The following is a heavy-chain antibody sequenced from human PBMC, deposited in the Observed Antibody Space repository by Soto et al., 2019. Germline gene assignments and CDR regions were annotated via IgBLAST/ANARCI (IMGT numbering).Heavy chain of an antibody. CDR3: ARELYCSGGSCYSSYYYYMDV. Sequence: EVQLVESGGGLVQPGGSLRLSCAASGFTFSSYWMSWVRQAPGKVREGVANIKQDGSEKYYVDSVKGRFTLSIDNAKNSLYLQMNSLRAEDTAVYYCARELYCSGGSCYSSYYYYMDVWGKGTTVTVSS. CDR2: IKQDGSEK. V-gene: IGHV3-7*01. J-gene: IGHJ6*03. D-gene: IGHD2-15*01. CDR1: GFTFSSYW.